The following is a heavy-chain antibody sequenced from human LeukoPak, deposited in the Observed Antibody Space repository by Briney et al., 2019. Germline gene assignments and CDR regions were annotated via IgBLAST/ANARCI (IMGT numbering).Heavy chain of an antibody. CDR2: INHSGST. J-gene: IGHJ4*02. V-gene: IGHV4-34*01. CDR3: ARVELRYWQN. CDR1: GGSFSGYY. Sequence: PSETLSLTCAVYGGSFSGYYWSWIRQPPGKGLEWIGEINHSGSTNYNPSLKSRVTISVDTSKNQFSLKLSSVTAADTAVYYCARVELRYWQNWGQGTLVTVSS. D-gene: IGHD3-9*01.